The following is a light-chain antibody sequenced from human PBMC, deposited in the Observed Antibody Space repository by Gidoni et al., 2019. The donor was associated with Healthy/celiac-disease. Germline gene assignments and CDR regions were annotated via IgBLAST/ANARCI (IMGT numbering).Light chain of an antibody. J-gene: IGKJ2*04. CDR3: QQYGSSPHMCN. V-gene: IGKV3-20*01. Sequence: EIVLTQSPGTLSLSPGERATLSCRASQSVSSSYLAWYQQKPGQAPRLLIYGASSRATGIPDRFSGSGSGTDFTLTISRLEPEDFAVYYCQQYGSSPHMCNFGQGTKLEIK. CDR2: GAS. CDR1: QSVSSSY.